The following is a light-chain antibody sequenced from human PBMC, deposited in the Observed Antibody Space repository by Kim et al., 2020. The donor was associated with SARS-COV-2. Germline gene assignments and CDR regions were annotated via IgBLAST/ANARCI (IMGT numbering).Light chain of an antibody. CDR2: DVT. Sequence: QSITISCTGTSSDFGGYNYVSWYQQYPGKAPKLIIYDVTHRPSGVSNRFSGSKSGNTASLTISGLQAEDEADYYCSSYTSSTSRVFGTGTKVTVL. CDR3: SSYTSSTSRV. V-gene: IGLV2-14*03. J-gene: IGLJ1*01. CDR1: SSDFGGYNY.